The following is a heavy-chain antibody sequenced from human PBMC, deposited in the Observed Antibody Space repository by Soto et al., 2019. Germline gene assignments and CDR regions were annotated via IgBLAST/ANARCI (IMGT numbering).Heavy chain of an antibody. CDR2: IYPGDSDT. CDR3: ARQPQLGGYYFYYYGMDV. CDR1: GYSFSSYW. V-gene: IGHV5-51*01. Sequence: GESLKISCKGSGYSFSSYWIGWVRQMPGKGLEWIGIIYPGDSDTTYNPSFQGQVTISADKSISTAYLQWSSLKASDTAMYYCARQPQLGGYYFYYYGMDVWGQGTTVTVSS. J-gene: IGHJ6*02. D-gene: IGHD3-10*01.